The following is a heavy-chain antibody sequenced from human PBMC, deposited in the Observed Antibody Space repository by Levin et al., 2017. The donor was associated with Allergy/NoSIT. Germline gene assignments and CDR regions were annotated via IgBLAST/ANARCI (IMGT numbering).Heavy chain of an antibody. V-gene: IGHV3-23*01. CDR2: ITTGGTT. J-gene: IGHJ4*02. Sequence: GGSLRLSCVASGFTFSSYSVSWVRQAPGKGLEWVSAITTGGTTYYADSVKGRFTISRDNSQNTMSLQMNSLRADDTAVYYCAKQTHEKSFDYWGQGTLVTVSS. CDR3: AKQTHEKSFDY. CDR1: GFTFSSYS.